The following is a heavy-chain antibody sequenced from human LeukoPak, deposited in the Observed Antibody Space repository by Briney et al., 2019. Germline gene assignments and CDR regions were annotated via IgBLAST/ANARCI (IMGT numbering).Heavy chain of an antibody. CDR2: INQDGSEK. CDR3: ARVARGHMVRGAKRYYYYMDV. J-gene: IGHJ6*03. Sequence: PGGSLRLSCAASGFTFSSYWMSWVRQAPGKGLEWVANINQDGSEKYYVDSVKGRFTISRDNARNSLYLQMNSLRAEDTAVYYCARVARGHMVRGAKRYYYYMDVWGKGTTVTVSS. D-gene: IGHD3-10*01. CDR1: GFTFSSYW. V-gene: IGHV3-7*01.